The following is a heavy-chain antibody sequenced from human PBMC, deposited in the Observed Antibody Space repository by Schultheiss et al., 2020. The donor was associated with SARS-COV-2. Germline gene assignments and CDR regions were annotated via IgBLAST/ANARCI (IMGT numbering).Heavy chain of an antibody. Sequence: SETLSLTCAVSGYSISSGYYWGWIRQPPGKGLEWIGSIYHSGSTYYNPSLKSRVTISVDTSKNQFSLQLNSVTPEDTAVYYCARGSGSYYYGMDVWGQGTTVTVSS. CDR2: IYHSGST. J-gene: IGHJ6*02. CDR1: GYSISSGYY. V-gene: IGHV4-38-2*01. D-gene: IGHD1-26*01. CDR3: ARGSGSYYYGMDV.